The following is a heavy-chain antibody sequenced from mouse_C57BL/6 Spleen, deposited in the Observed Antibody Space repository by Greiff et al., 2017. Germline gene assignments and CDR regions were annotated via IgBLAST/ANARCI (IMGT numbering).Heavy chain of an antibody. V-gene: IGHV5-17*01. J-gene: IGHJ3*01. CDR2: ISSGSSTI. CDR1: GFTFSDYG. CDR3: ADALAY. Sequence: EVMLVESGGGLVKPGGSLKLSCAASGFTFSDYGMHWVRQAPEKGLEWVAYISSGSSTIYYADTVKGRFTISRDNAKNTLFLQMTSLRSEDTAMYYCADALAYWGQGTLVTVSA.